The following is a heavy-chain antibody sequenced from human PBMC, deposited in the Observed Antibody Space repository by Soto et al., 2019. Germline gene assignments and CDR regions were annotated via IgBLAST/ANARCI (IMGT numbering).Heavy chain of an antibody. CDR3: ARVSGTLERYSDLDY. CDR1: GFIFSSYS. CDR2: ISPRSDYI. J-gene: IGHJ4*02. Sequence: EVQLVESGGGLVKPGGSLRLSCAASGFIFSSYSMNWVRQAPGKGLEWVSSISPRSDYIYFADSMRGRFTISRDNAQNSLCLHMNILRAEDTAVYHCARVSGTLERYSDLDYWGQGTLVTVSS. V-gene: IGHV3-21*06. D-gene: IGHD3-10*01.